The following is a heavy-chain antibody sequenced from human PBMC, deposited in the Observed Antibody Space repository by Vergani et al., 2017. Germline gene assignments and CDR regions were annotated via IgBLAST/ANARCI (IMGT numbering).Heavy chain of an antibody. CDR2: ISGSGGNT. CDR3: AKGVYCSSTSCYEGRGYYYGMGV. J-gene: IGHJ6*02. Sequence: EVHLLESGGGLIQPGGSLRISCAASGFTFDNYAMTWVRQAPGKGLQWVSGISGSGGNTYYANSVKGRFTISRDNSKNTLYLQMNSLRADDTAVYYCAKGVYCSSTSCYEGRGYYYGMGVWGQGTTVTFSS. V-gene: IGHV3-23*01. CDR1: GFTFDNYA. D-gene: IGHD2-2*01.